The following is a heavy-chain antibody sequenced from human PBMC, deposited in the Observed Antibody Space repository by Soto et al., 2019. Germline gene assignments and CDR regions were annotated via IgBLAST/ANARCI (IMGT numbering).Heavy chain of an antibody. D-gene: IGHD3-16*01. V-gene: IGHV4-59*11. Sequence: SETLSLTCTVSGDSIRNQYWSWIRRPPGKGLEWIGYIYNSGSTKYNPSLKSRLTISVDTSKNQFSLKLTSVTAADTAVYYCARTLDYGHMDVWGKGTTVTVSS. J-gene: IGHJ6*03. CDR1: GDSIRNQY. CDR2: IYNSGST. CDR3: ARTLDYGHMDV.